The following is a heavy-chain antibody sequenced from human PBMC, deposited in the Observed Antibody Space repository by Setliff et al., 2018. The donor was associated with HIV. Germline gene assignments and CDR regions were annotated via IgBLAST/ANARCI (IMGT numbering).Heavy chain of an antibody. CDR1: GGSFSGYF. CDR3: ATLSGPVDH. Sequence: SETLSLTCTVSGGSFSGYFWSWIRQPPGKGLEWIGEINHAGSTNFNPSLKGRVTISVDMSKRQFSLHLTSVTAADTAVYYCATLSGPVDHWGQGTLVTVSS. D-gene: IGHD3-3*01. V-gene: IGHV4-34*01. CDR2: INHAGST. J-gene: IGHJ4*02.